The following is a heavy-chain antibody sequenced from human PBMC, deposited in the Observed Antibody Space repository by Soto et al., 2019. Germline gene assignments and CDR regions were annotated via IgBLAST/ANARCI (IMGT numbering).Heavy chain of an antibody. J-gene: IGHJ4*02. CDR3: AKDRFYGSGCPAY. V-gene: IGHV3-23*01. CDR1: GFTFSNYA. CDR2: LSGSGDNT. D-gene: IGHD6-19*01. Sequence: GGSLRLSCAASGFTFSNYAMSWVRQAPGKGLEWVSGLSGSGDNTYYADSVKGRFTISRDNSKNTLYLQMNSLRADDTAVYYCAKDRFYGSGCPAYWGQGTLVTVSS.